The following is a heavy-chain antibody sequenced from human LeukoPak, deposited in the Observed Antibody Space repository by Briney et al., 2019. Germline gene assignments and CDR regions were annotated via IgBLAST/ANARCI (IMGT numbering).Heavy chain of an antibody. J-gene: IGHJ6*02. Sequence: GGSLGLSCAASGFTFSNYAMSWVRQTPGKGLEWVSTISDSGASTYYADSVKGRFTISIDNSKNTLYLQMNSLRDEDTAVYYCAKVPYSDYGAGRPPFMDVWGQGTTVAISS. V-gene: IGHV3-23*01. D-gene: IGHD3-10*01. CDR2: ISDSGAST. CDR3: AKVPYSDYGAGRPPFMDV. CDR1: GFTFSNYA.